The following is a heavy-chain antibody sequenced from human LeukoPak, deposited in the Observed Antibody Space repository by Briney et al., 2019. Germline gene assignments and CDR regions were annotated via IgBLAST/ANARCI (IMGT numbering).Heavy chain of an antibody. CDR1: GFTFSSYA. J-gene: IGHJ6*02. Sequence: GRSLRLSCAASGFTFSSYAMHWVRQAPGKGLEWVAFIRYDGSNKYYADSVKGRFTISRDNAKNSLYLQMNSLRAEDTALYYCAKDIGGGYCSGGSCYTGMDVWGQGTTVTVSS. V-gene: IGHV3-30*02. CDR2: IRYDGSNK. D-gene: IGHD2-15*01. CDR3: AKDIGGGYCSGGSCYTGMDV.